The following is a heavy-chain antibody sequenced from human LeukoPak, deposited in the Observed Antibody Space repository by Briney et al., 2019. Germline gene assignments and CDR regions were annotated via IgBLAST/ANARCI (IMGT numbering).Heavy chain of an antibody. CDR2: INHSGST. V-gene: IGHV4-34*01. Sequence: PLETLSLTCAVYGGSFSGYYWSWIRQPPGKGLEWIGEINHSGSTNYNPSLKSRVTISVDTSKNQFSLKLSSVTAADTAVYYCARIKLGYCSGGSCYLRYFDYWGQGTLVTVSS. J-gene: IGHJ4*02. CDR1: GGSFSGYY. CDR3: ARIKLGYCSGGSCYLRYFDY. D-gene: IGHD2-15*01.